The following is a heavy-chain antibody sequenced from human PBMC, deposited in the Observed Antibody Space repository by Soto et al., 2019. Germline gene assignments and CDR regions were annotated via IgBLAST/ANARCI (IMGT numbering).Heavy chain of an antibody. Sequence: GASVKVSCKASGYTFTGYYMHWVRQAPGQRLEWMGWINPNSGGTNYAQKFQGWVTMTRDTSISTAYMELSRLRSDDTAVYYCARDAPTTVTTGSGWNYYGMDVWGQGTTVTVSS. V-gene: IGHV1-2*04. CDR1: GYTFTGYY. CDR2: INPNSGGT. D-gene: IGHD4-17*01. CDR3: ARDAPTTVTTGSGWNYYGMDV. J-gene: IGHJ6*02.